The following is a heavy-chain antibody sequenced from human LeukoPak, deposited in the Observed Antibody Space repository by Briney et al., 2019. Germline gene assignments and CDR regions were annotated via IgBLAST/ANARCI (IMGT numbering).Heavy chain of an antibody. D-gene: IGHD5-24*01. CDR1: GGSVSGYY. Sequence: PSETLSLTCAVYGGSVSGYYWSWIRQPPGKGLEWIGEINHSGSTNYNPSLKSRVTISVDTSKNQFSLKLSSVTAADTAVYYCARGLRDGFLDYWGQGTLVTVSS. CDR3: ARGLRDGFLDY. J-gene: IGHJ4*02. V-gene: IGHV4-34*01. CDR2: INHSGST.